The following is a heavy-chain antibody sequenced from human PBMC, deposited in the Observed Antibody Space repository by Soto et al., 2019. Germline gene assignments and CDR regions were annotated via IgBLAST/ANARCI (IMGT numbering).Heavy chain of an antibody. Sequence: ASVQVSFKPSGYTFPQYHIHSVRQAPGKGLEFMGWINANNGGAETAQQFQGRVTVTRDTSISTVYMELRMRRSDDTAVYFCAREGGSESMAPKNNCLDTWGQGTRVTVSS. D-gene: IGHD6-25*01. J-gene: IGHJ5*02. V-gene: IGHV1-2*02. CDR2: INANNGGA. CDR1: GYTFPQYH. CDR3: AREGGSESMAPKNNCLDT.